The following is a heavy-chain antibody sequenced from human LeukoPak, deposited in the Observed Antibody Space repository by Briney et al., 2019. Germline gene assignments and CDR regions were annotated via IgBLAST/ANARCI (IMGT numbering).Heavy chain of an antibody. CDR3: ARSASRYFDWFDY. Sequence: GESLKISCKGSGYSFTNYWVGWVRQMPGKGLEWMGIIYPGDSDTRYIPSFQGQVTISADKSINTAYLQWSSLKASDTAIYYCARSASRYFDWFDYWGQGTLVTVSS. CDR2: IYPGDSDT. CDR1: GYSFTNYW. D-gene: IGHD3-9*01. J-gene: IGHJ4*02. V-gene: IGHV5-51*01.